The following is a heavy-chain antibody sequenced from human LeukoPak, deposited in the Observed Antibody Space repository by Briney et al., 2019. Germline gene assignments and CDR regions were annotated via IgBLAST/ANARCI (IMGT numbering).Heavy chain of an antibody. CDR1: GYTFTGFY. D-gene: IGHD6-13*01. CDR2: INPSGGST. Sequence: ASVKVSCKASGYTFTGFYMHWVRQAPGQGLEWMGIINPSGGSTSYAQNFQGRVTMTRDTSTSTVYMELSSLRSEDTAMYYCARELGSSSWYRIKSFDYWGQGTLVTVSS. V-gene: IGHV1-46*01. CDR3: ARELGSSSWYRIKSFDY. J-gene: IGHJ4*02.